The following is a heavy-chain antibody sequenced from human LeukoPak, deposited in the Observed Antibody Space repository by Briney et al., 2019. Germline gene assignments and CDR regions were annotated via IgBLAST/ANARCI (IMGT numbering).Heavy chain of an antibody. Sequence: GGSLRLSCAASGFTFSNYNINWVRQAPGKGLEWVSSISIGSSYIYYADSVKGRFTISRDNAKDSLYLQMNSLRAEDTAVYYCARGRYDVLAGYQPPYFDYWGQGTLVTVSS. V-gene: IGHV3-21*01. J-gene: IGHJ4*02. CDR1: GFTFSNYN. CDR2: ISIGSSYI. CDR3: ARGRYDVLAGYQPPYFDY. D-gene: IGHD3-9*01.